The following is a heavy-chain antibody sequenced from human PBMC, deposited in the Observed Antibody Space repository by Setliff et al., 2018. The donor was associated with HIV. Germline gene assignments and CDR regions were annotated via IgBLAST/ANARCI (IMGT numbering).Heavy chain of an antibody. V-gene: IGHV1-69*04. Sequence: GASVKVSCKASSSTFNSHTINWVRQAPGQGLDWMGRIIPILGVANYAQRLQGRVTLPADESTSKAYMELTSLRSEDTAVYYCARDYFDGSTYPAGDHYYGMGVWGQGATVTVSS. CDR3: ARDYFDGSTYPAGDHYYGMGV. CDR2: IIPILGVA. CDR1: SSTFNSHT. J-gene: IGHJ6*02. D-gene: IGHD3-22*01.